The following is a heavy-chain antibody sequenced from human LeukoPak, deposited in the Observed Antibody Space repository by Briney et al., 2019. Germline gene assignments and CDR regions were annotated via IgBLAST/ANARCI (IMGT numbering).Heavy chain of an antibody. V-gene: IGHV1-24*01. Sequence: ASVKVSCKVSGYTLTELSMHWVRQAPGKGLEWMGGFDPEDGETIYAQKFQGRVTMTEDTSTDTAYMELSSLRSEDTAVYYCATSRGLGDGKVRQQWLTKFDYWGQGTLVTVSS. D-gene: IGHD6-19*01. CDR1: GYTLTELS. J-gene: IGHJ4*02. CDR3: ATSRGLGDGKVRQQWLTKFDY. CDR2: FDPEDGET.